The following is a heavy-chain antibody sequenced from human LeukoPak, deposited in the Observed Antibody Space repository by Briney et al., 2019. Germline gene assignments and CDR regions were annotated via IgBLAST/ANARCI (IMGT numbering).Heavy chain of an antibody. D-gene: IGHD3-22*01. V-gene: IGHV3-66*01. J-gene: IGHJ4*02. Sequence: SGGSLRLSCAASGFSVSSTYMTWVRQAPGKGLEWVSLMYSAGSTYYADSVKGRFTISRDYSKNTVYLQMNSLRAEDTAVYYCARAGSYYDSSGYYRFDYWGQGTLVTVSS. CDR1: GFSVSSTY. CDR2: MYSAGST. CDR3: ARAGSYYDSSGYYRFDY.